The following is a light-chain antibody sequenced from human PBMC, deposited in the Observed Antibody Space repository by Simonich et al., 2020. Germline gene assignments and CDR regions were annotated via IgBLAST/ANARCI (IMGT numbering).Light chain of an antibody. Sequence: DLVMTQSPDSLAVSLGEWATIHCKSSQSVLYSSNNKNYLAWYQQKPGQPPKLLIYWASTRESGVPDRFSGSGSGTDFTLTISSLQAEDVAVYYCQQYYSTPFTFGPGTKVDIK. V-gene: IGKV4-1*01. CDR1: QSVLYSSNNKNY. CDR2: WAS. CDR3: QQYYSTPFT. J-gene: IGKJ3*01.